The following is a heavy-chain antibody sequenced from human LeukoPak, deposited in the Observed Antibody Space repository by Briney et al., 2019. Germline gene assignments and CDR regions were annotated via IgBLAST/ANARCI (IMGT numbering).Heavy chain of an antibody. Sequence: PGGSLRLSCAASGFTFSSYAMSWVRQAPGKGLEWVSAISGSGGSTYYAGSVKGRFTISRDNSKNTLYLQMNSLRAEDTAVYYCAKDPPFSIAAPNYFDYWGQGTLVTVSS. J-gene: IGHJ4*02. V-gene: IGHV3-23*01. CDR3: AKDPPFSIAAPNYFDY. CDR2: ISGSGGST. CDR1: GFTFSSYA. D-gene: IGHD6-6*01.